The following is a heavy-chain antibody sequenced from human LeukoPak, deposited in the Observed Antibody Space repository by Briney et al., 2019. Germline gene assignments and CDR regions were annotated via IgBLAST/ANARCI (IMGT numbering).Heavy chain of an antibody. CDR3: ARTYYGSGSYYNTIDY. J-gene: IGHJ4*02. CDR1: GFAFSAYA. V-gene: IGHV3-48*01. CDR2: ISTSSRTV. Sequence: GGSLRLSCAASGFAFSAYAINWVRQAPGKGLEWVSYISTSSRTVFYADSVKGRFTISRDNARNSLYLQMNSLRAEDTAVYYCARTYYGSGSYYNTIDYWGQGTLVTVSS. D-gene: IGHD3-10*01.